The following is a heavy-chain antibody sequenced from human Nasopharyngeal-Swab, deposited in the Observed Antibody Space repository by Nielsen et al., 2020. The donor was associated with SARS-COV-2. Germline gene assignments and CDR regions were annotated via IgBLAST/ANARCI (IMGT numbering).Heavy chain of an antibody. CDR1: GFTFDDYA. J-gene: IGHJ4*02. CDR2: ISWNSGSI. CDR3: ASGSPINVVPAARHPRQFDY. D-gene: IGHD2-2*01. V-gene: IGHV3-9*01. Sequence: SLKISCAASGFTFDDYAMHWVRQAPGKGLEWVSGISWNSGSIGYADSVKGRFTISRDNAKNTLYLQMNSLRAEDTAVYYCASGSPINVVPAARHPRQFDYWGQGTLVTVS.